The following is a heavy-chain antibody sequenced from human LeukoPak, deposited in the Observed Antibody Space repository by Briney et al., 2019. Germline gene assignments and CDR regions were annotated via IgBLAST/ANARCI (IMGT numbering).Heavy chain of an antibody. V-gene: IGHV1-18*01. J-gene: IGHJ5*02. CDR2: ISPYNGNT. CDR1: GYTFIIHG. Sequence: ASVKVSCKATGYTFIIHGISWVRQAPGQGLEWMGWISPYNGNTNYAQKLQGRVTMTTDTSTSTAYMELRSLRSDDTAVYYCARSVPAAHNWFDPWGQGTLVTVSS. CDR3: ARSVPAAHNWFDP. D-gene: IGHD2-2*01.